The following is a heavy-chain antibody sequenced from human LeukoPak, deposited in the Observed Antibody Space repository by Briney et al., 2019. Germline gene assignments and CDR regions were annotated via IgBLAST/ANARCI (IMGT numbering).Heavy chain of an antibody. V-gene: IGHV1-2*02. CDR1: GYIFTGYW. D-gene: IGHD1-1*01. J-gene: IGHJ4*02. Sequence: VASLTLSCKPSGYIFTGYWIHWVRQAPGQGLEWMGVINPNSGNTNYAQNFQSRVTITRDTSISTAFLQLSSLTSDDTAVYYCAREMRPATTTLVAYWGQGTLVTVSS. CDR2: INPNSGNT. CDR3: AREMRPATTTLVAY.